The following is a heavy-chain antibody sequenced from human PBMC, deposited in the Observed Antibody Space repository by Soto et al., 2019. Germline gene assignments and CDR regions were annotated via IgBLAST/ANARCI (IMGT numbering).Heavy chain of an antibody. V-gene: IGHV4-31*03. CDR1: GGSISSGGYY. CDR3: ARDPRGYGGVDGMDV. D-gene: IGHD5-12*01. J-gene: IGHJ6*02. CDR2: IYYSGST. Sequence: QVQLQESGPGLVKPSQTLSLTCTVSGGSISSGGYYWSWIRQHAGKGLEWIGYIYYSGSTYYNPSLKSRVTISVDTSKNQFSLKLSSVTAADTAVYYRARDPRGYGGVDGMDVWGQGTTVTVSS.